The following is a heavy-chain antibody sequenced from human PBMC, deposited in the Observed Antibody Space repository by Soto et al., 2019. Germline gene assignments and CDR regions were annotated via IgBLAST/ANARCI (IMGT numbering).Heavy chain of an antibody. J-gene: IGHJ4*02. CDR1: GGTFSSYT. D-gene: IGHD6-19*01. Sequence: SVKVSCKASGGTFSSYTISWVRQAPGQGLEWMGRIIPILGIANYAQKFQGRVTITADKSTSTAYMELSSLRSEDTAVYYCAREEGSGWFYYFDYWGQGTLVTVSS. CDR2: IIPILGIA. CDR3: AREEGSGWFYYFDY. V-gene: IGHV1-69*04.